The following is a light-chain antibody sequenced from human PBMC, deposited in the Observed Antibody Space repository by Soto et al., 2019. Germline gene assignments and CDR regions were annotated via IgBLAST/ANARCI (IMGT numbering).Light chain of an antibody. CDR2: RNN. Sequence: VLTQPPSASGTPGQRVTISCSGSSSNIGSNYVYWYQQLPGTAPKLLIYRNNQRPSGVPDRFSGSKSGTSASLAISGLRSEDEADYYCAAWDDSLLDVVFGGGTKLTVL. CDR1: SSNIGSNY. V-gene: IGLV1-47*01. CDR3: AAWDDSLLDVV. J-gene: IGLJ2*01.